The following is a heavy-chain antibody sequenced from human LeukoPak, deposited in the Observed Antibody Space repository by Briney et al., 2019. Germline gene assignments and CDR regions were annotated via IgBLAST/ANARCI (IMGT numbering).Heavy chain of an antibody. V-gene: IGHV3-23*01. Sequence: GGSVRLLCAVSGFTFRSYSMSWVRQPPGKGLEGVSAISGSGGSTYYADSVKGRFTISRDKSKTTLYLQMNSLRAEDTAVYYCAKEPVAVAGTFDYWAKGTLVTVSS. CDR3: AKEPVAVAGTFDY. CDR2: ISGSGGST. D-gene: IGHD6-13*01. J-gene: IGHJ4*02. CDR1: GFTFRSYS.